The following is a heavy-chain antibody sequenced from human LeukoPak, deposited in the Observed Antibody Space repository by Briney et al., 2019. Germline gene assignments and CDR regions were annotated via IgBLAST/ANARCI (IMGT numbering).Heavy chain of an antibody. V-gene: IGHV4-39*01. CDR2: IYYSGST. Sequence: PSETLSLTRTVSGGSISASSSYSGSIRQPPGKGLEWIGTIYYSGSTYYNPSLESRVTISVDTSKNQFSLKLSSVSAADTAVYYCARGISASGQYYFDYWGQGTLVTVSS. CDR3: ARGISASGQYYFDY. J-gene: IGHJ4*02. D-gene: IGHD6-13*01. CDR1: GGSISASSSY.